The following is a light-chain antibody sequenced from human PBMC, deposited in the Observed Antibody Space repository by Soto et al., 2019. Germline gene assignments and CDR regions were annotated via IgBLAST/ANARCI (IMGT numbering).Light chain of an antibody. CDR3: QPYNTWPLT. CDR2: AAS. Sequence: EIVLTQSPGTLSLSPGERATLSCRASQSVNSNYLGWYQKKPAQAPRLLIYAASSRATGVPDRFSGSGSGTDFTLTISSLQSEDFAIYYCQPYNTWPLTFGGGTKVESK. V-gene: IGKV3-20*01. CDR1: QSVNSNY. J-gene: IGKJ4*01.